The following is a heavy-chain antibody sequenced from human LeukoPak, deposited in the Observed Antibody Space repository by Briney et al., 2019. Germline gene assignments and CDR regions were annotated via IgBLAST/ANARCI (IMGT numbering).Heavy chain of an antibody. CDR2: LNWNGGTI. J-gene: IGHJ5*01. CDR3: AKNKTSGITGPFDS. Sequence: PGGSLRLSCAASGFTFDDYAMHWVRQAPGKGLEWVSGLNWNGGTIRYADSVKGRFTISRDNAKNSLYLQMDSLRAEDTAFYYCAKNKTSGITGPFDSWGQGTLVTGSS. CDR1: GFTFDDYA. D-gene: IGHD6-13*01. V-gene: IGHV3-9*01.